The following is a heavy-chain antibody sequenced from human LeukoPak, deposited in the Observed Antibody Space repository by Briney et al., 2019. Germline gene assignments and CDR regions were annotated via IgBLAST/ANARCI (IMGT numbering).Heavy chain of an antibody. CDR1: GYSFTSYW. D-gene: IGHD6-13*01. CDR2: IYPGDSDT. V-gene: IGHV5-51*01. CDR3: ARSGIAAADWFDP. J-gene: IGHJ5*02. Sequence: GESLKISCQGSGYSFTSYWIGWVRQMPGKGLEWMGIIYPGDSDTRYSPSFQGQVTISADKSISTAYLQWSSLKASDTAMYYCARSGIAAADWFDPWGQGTLVTVSS.